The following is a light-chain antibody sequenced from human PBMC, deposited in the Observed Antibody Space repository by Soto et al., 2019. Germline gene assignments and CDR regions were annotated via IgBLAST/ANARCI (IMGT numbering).Light chain of an antibody. CDR2: KAS. J-gene: IGKJ1*01. CDR1: QTISSW. CDR3: RQYNRYSEA. Sequence: DIQMTQSPSTLSGSVADRATITCRASQTISSWLAWYQQKPGKAPKLLIYKASTLKSGGPSRFSGSGSVTGFTLALRSLQTDDFATYDCRQYNRYSEAFGQGTKVAVK. V-gene: IGKV1-5*03.